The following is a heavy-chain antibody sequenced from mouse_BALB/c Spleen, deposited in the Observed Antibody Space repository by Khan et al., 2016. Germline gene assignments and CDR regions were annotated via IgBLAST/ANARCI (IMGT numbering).Heavy chain of an antibody. CDR2: IRLKSNNYAT. J-gene: IGHJ3*01. V-gene: IGHV6-6*02. D-gene: IGHD2-4*01. CDR3: TRATMITPFAY. CDR1: GFTFSNYW. Sequence: EVQLEVSGGGLVQPGGSMKLSCVASGFTFSNYWMNWVRQSPEKGLEWVAEIRLKSNNYATHYAESVKGRFTISRDDSKSSVYLQMNNLRAEDTGIYYCTRATMITPFAYWGQGTLVTVSA.